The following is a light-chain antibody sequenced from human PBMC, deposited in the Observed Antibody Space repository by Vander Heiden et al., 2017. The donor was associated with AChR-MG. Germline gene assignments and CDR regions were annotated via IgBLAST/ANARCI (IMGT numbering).Light chain of an antibody. Sequence: DTKMTQSPSTLSASVGDRVIITCRASQSISNWLAWYQQKPGKAPNVLIYDVSTLQSGVPSRFSGSGSGTEFTLTISSLQPDDFATYYCQQYSSYPYTFGQGTRLEIK. J-gene: IGKJ2*01. CDR2: DVS. V-gene: IGKV1-5*01. CDR3: QQYSSYPYT. CDR1: QSISNW.